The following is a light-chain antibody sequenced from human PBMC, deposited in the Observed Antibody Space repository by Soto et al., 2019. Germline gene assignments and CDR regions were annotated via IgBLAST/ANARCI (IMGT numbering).Light chain of an antibody. Sequence: ALAHHAYVSGSPGQSIPLSCTGTTIDIAGYNYVSWYQHQPGKAPKVLMYEVTSRASGVSHLFFGSKSGNTASLTISGLQAEDEAEYYCNSYTSASFYVFGTGTKVTVL. CDR3: NSYTSASFYV. J-gene: IGLJ1*01. CDR1: TIDIAGYNY. CDR2: EVT. V-gene: IGLV2-14*01.